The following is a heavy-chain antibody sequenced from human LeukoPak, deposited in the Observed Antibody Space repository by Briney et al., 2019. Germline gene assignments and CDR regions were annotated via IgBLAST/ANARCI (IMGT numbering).Heavy chain of an antibody. CDR3: AREGYYYDSSGYFRPLDY. CDR1: GGSISSGSYY. J-gene: IGHJ4*02. Sequence: TLSLTCTVSGGSISSGSYYWSWIRQPAGKGLEWIGRIYTSGSTNYNPSLKSRVTISVDTSKNQFSLKLSSVTAADTAVYYCAREGYYYDSSGYFRPLDYWGQGTLVTVSS. V-gene: IGHV4-61*02. D-gene: IGHD3-22*01. CDR2: IYTSGST.